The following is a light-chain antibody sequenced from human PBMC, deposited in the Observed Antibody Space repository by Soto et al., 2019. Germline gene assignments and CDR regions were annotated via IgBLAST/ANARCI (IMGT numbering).Light chain of an antibody. CDR2: GSS. CDR1: QSVTNNY. J-gene: IGKJ2*01. V-gene: IGKV3-20*01. CDR3: HQYGSSPPYT. Sequence: EVVLTQSPGTLSLSPGERATLSCRASQSVTNNYLAWYQQRLGQAPRLLIFGSSDRATGIPDRFSGSGSGTDFTLTISSLEPEDFAVYYCHQYGSSPPYTFGQGTKLEIK.